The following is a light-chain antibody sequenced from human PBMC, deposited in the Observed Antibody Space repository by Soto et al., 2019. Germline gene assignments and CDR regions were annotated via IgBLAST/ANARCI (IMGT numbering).Light chain of an antibody. J-gene: IGKJ1*01. V-gene: IGKV1-5*01. CDR2: DAS. CDR3: QQYNSYSWT. Sequence: DIQITQSPSTLSSSVGDRVTITCLSSQSISSWLAWYQQKPGKAPKLLIYDASSLESGVPSRFSGSGSGTEFTLTISSLQPDDFATYYCQQYNSYSWTFGQGTRWIS. CDR1: QSISSW.